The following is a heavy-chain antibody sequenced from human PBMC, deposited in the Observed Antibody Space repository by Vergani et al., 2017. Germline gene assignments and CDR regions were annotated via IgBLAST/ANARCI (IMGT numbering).Heavy chain of an antibody. V-gene: IGHV3-9*01. J-gene: IGHJ3*02. Sequence: EVQLVESGGGLVQPGRSLRLPCAASGFTFDDYAMHWVRQAPGKGLEWVSGINWNSDSIAYADSVKGRFTISRDNAKNSLYLQMNSLRAEDTAVYYCARAYYYGSGSYYRNAFDIWGQGTMVTVSS. CDR3: ARAYYYGSGSYYRNAFDI. CDR1: GFTFDDYA. CDR2: INWNSDSI. D-gene: IGHD3-10*01.